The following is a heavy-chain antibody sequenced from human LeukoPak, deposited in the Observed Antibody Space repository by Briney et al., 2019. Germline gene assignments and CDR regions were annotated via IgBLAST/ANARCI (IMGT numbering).Heavy chain of an antibody. D-gene: IGHD3-3*01. Sequence: ASVKVSCKASGYTFTSYDINWVRQATGQGLEWMGWMNPNSGNTGYAQKFQGRVTMTRNTSISTAYMELSSLRSEDTAVYYCARGRSYYDFWSGYYADFDYWGQGTLVTVSS. CDR2: MNPNSGNT. CDR3: ARGRSYYDFWSGYYADFDY. CDR1: GYTFTSYD. J-gene: IGHJ4*02. V-gene: IGHV1-8*01.